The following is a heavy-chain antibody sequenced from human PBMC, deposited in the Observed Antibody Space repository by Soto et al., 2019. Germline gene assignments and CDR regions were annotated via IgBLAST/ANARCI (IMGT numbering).Heavy chain of an antibody. CDR1: GFTVSNNY. J-gene: IGHJ4*02. D-gene: IGHD3-10*01. CDR3: GSHPGGRGY. CDR2: IYSGGYT. V-gene: IGHV3-53*01. Sequence: ESGGGLIQPGGSLRLSCAVSGFTVSNNYMSWVRQAPGKGLEGVSVIYSGGYTAYGDSVKGRFTISRDNSKNTLYLQMNSRGAGDPAGFFGGSHPGGRGYWGQGTLVTVSS.